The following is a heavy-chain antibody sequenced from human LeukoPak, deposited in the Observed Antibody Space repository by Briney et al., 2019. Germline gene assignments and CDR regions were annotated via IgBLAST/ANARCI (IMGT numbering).Heavy chain of an antibody. Sequence: SETLSLTCTFSTDSTNIYSWNWIRQFPERGLEWLAYMYYSGTTNYNPSLESRAAISLDMSRHQFSLRLNSVTAADTAVYFCATTEKNRYYMDAWGQGTTVIVSS. CDR2: MYYSGTT. CDR3: ATTEKNRYYMDA. V-gene: IGHV4-59*01. D-gene: IGHD2/OR15-2a*01. CDR1: TDSTNIYS. J-gene: IGHJ6*03.